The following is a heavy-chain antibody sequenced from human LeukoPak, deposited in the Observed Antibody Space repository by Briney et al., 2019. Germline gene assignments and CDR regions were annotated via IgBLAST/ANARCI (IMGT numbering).Heavy chain of an antibody. D-gene: IGHD3-10*01. CDR1: GFFFDDYG. V-gene: IGHV3-9*01. CDR2: ISWQSNTR. J-gene: IGHJ4*02. Sequence: PGRSLRLSCAASGFFFDDYGMHWVRQVPGKGLEWVSGISWQSNTRKYVDSVKGRFTISRDNAKNSLYLQMSSLRAEDTAVYYCATSTFVRGGSGYWGQGTLVTVSS. CDR3: ATSTFVRGGSGY.